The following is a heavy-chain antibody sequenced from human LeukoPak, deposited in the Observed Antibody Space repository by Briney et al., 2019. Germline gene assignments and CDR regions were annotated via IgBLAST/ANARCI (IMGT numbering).Heavy chain of an antibody. CDR1: GFTFSSYW. D-gene: IGHD1-26*01. J-gene: IGHJ4*02. V-gene: IGHV3-7*01. Sequence: PGGSLRLSCAASGFTFSSYWMRWVRQAPGKGLEWVANIKQDGSEKYYVDSVKGRFTISRDNAKNSLYLQMNSLRAEDTAVYYCARVFLVGAPDDWGQGTLVTVSS. CDR2: IKQDGSEK. CDR3: ARVFLVGAPDD.